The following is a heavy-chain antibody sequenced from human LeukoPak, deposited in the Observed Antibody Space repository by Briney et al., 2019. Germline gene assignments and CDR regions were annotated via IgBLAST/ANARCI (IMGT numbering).Heavy chain of an antibody. V-gene: IGHV3-30*02. CDR1: GFTFSSYG. Sequence: TGGSLRLSCAASGFTFSSYGMHWVRQAPGEGLEWVAFIRYDGSNKYYADSVKGRFTISRDNSKNTLYLQMNSLRAEDTAVYYCAKVYEPPSYGSGSYLLDYWGQGTLVTVSS. D-gene: IGHD3-10*01. CDR2: IRYDGSNK. CDR3: AKVYEPPSYGSGSYLLDY. J-gene: IGHJ4*02.